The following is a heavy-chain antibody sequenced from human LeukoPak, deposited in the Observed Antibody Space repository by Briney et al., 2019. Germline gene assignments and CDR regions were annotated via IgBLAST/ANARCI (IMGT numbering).Heavy chain of an antibody. Sequence: ASVKVSCKASGYTFTGYYMHWVRQAPGQGLEWMGWINPNSGGTNYAQKFQGRVTVTRDTSISTAYMELSRLRSDDTAVYYCARELYYYDSSGYQAFDYWGQGTLVTVSS. CDR1: GYTFTGYY. D-gene: IGHD3-22*01. CDR3: ARELYYYDSSGYQAFDY. V-gene: IGHV1-2*02. J-gene: IGHJ4*02. CDR2: INPNSGGT.